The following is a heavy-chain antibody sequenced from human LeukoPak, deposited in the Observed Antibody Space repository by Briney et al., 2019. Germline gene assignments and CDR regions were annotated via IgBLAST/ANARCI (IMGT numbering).Heavy chain of an antibody. Sequence: SETLSLTCTVSGGSISSYYWSWIRQPPGKGLERIGYIYYSGSTNYNPSLKSRVTISVDTSKNQFSLKLSSVTAADTAVYYCTKDPNGDYVGAFDPWGQGTLVTVSS. V-gene: IGHV4-59*12. CDR1: GGSISSYY. CDR2: IYYSGST. CDR3: TKDPNGDYVGAFDP. J-gene: IGHJ5*02. D-gene: IGHD4-17*01.